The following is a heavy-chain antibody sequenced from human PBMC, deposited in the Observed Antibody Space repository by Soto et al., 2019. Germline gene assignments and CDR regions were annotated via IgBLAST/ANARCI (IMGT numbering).Heavy chain of an antibody. CDR2: ISDDGTNK. CDR3: ASQDYDKSVYYFDY. D-gene: IGHD3-22*01. V-gene: IGHV3-30*04. CDR1: GFTFSSFA. J-gene: IGHJ4*02. Sequence: GSLRLSCKGSGFTFSSFAIQWVRQAPGKGLEWVAAISDDGTNKYTADSVKGRFTISRDNSRNTVYLQVNSLRIEDTAVYYCASQDYDKSVYYFDYWGRGTLVTVSS.